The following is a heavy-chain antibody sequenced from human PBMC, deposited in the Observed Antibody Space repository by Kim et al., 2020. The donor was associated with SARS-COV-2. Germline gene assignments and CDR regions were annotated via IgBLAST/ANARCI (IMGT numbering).Heavy chain of an antibody. CDR3: AKDQYSSGKNPIDY. D-gene: IGHD6-25*01. Sequence: GGSLRLYCVASGFTFDDYAMHWVRQAPGKGLEWVSSIKWNGDNIGYADSVKGRFTISRDNTKNSLSLQMNSLRPDDTAIYYCAKDQYSSGKNPIDYWGQGTLVTVSS. CDR2: IKWNGDNI. V-gene: IGHV3-9*01. J-gene: IGHJ4*02. CDR1: GFTFDDYA.